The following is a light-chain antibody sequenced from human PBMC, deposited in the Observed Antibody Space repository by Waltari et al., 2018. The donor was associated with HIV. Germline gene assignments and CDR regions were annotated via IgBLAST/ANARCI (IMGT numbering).Light chain of an antibody. CDR2: GAP. CDR1: QNVIRN. CDR3: QQYNDWPLT. V-gene: IGKV3-15*01. J-gene: IGKJ4*01. Sequence: EIVMTQSPASLPVSPGERATLSCRASQNVIRNLAWYQQKPGQVSRLLIYGAPTRASGIPARFSGSGSGTEFTLTISSLQSEDFAVYFCQQYNDWPLTFGGGTKVEI.